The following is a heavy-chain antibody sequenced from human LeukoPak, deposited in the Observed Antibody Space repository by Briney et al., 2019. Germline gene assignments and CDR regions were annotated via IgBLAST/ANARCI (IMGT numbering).Heavy chain of an antibody. CDR2: ISYDGSNK. D-gene: IGHD6-13*01. V-gene: IGHV3-30*04. CDR1: GFTFSSYA. J-gene: IGHJ4*02. Sequence: GGSLRLSCAASGFTFSSYAMHWVRQAPGKGLEWVAVISYDGSNKYYADSVKGRFTISRDNSKNTLYLQMNSLRAEDTAVYYCAREGTRAAVGIHDYWGQGTLVTVSS. CDR3: AREGTRAAVGIHDY.